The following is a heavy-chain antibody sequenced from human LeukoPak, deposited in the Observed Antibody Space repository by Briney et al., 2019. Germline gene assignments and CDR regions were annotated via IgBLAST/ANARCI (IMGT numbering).Heavy chain of an antibody. CDR1: GFSLSTSGMC. J-gene: IGHJ4*02. V-gene: IGHV2-70*11. CDR2: IDWDDDK. CDR3: ARVNYYDSSGYYYPDY. Sequence: SGPALVKPTQTLTLTCTFSGFSLSTSGMCVSWIRQPPGKALEWLARIDWDDDKYYSTSLKTRLTISKDTSKNQVVLTMTNMDPVDTATYYCARVNYYDSSGYYYPDYWGQGTLVTVSS. D-gene: IGHD3-22*01.